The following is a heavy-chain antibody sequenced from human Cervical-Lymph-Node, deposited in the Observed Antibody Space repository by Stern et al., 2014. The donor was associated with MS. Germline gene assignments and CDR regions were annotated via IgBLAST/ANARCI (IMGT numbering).Heavy chain of an antibody. V-gene: IGHV3-21*01. J-gene: IGHJ4*02. D-gene: IGHD3-10*01. CDR3: ARGPVVGFGELWYFDY. CDR2: ISISSSYI. Sequence: EVQLVESGGGLVKPGGSLRLSWAASGFTFSSYSMNWVRQAPGKGLEWVSSISISSSYIYYADSGKGRFTISRDNAKNSLYLQMNSLRAEDTAVYYCARGPVVGFGELWYFDYWGQGTLVTVSS. CDR1: GFTFSSYS.